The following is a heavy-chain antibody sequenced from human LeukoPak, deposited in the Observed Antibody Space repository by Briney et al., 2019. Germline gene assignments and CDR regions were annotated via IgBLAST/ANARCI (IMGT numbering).Heavy chain of an antibody. V-gene: IGHV4-31*03. CDR3: ARAERGHIVVAYAFDI. CDR2: IYYSGST. CDR1: GGSISSGGYY. D-gene: IGHD2-21*01. J-gene: IGHJ3*02. Sequence: SETLSLTCTASGGSISSGGYYWSWIRQHPGKGLEWIGYIYYSGSTYYNPSLKSRVTISVDTSKNQFSLKLSSVTAADTAVYYCARAERGHIVVAYAFDIWGQGTMVTVSS.